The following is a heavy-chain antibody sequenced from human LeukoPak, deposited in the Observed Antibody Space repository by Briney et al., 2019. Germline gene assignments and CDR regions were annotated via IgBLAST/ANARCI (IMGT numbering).Heavy chain of an antibody. CDR3: ARDRGVVVVAAGYYFDY. CDR1: GGTFSSYA. D-gene: IGHD2-15*01. Sequence: SVKVSCKASGGTFSSYAISWVRQARGQGLEWMGRIIPIFGIANYAQKFQGRVTITADKSTSTAYMELSSLRSEDTAVYYCARDRGVVVVAAGYYFDYWGQGTLVTVSS. J-gene: IGHJ4*02. V-gene: IGHV1-69*04. CDR2: IIPIFGIA.